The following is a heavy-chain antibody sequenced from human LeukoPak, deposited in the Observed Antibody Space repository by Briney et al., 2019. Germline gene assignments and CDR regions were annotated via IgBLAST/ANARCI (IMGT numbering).Heavy chain of an antibody. J-gene: IGHJ4*02. CDR2: INWNGGST. Sequence: GGSLRLSCAASGFTFDDYGMNWVRQAPGKGLEWVSGINWNGGSTGYADSVKGRFTISRDNAKNSLYLQMNSLRAEHTALYDCARFLVGGGHLSDYWGQGNLVTVSS. D-gene: IGHD3-10*01. V-gene: IGHV3-20*01. CDR1: GFTFDDYG. CDR3: ARFLVGGGHLSDY.